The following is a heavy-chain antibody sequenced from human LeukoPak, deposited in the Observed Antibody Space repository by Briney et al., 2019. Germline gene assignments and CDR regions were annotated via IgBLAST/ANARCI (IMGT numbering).Heavy chain of an antibody. CDR2: ISGSGGST. CDR3: AKVGGDFTDYYYYMDV. D-gene: IGHD3-3*01. Sequence: PGGSLRLSCAASGFTFSSYAMSWVRQAPGKGLEWVSAISGSGGSTYYADSVKGRFTISRDNSKNTLYLQMNSLRAEDTAVYYCAKVGGDFTDYYYYMDVWGKGTTVTVSS. CDR1: GFTFSSYA. J-gene: IGHJ6*03. V-gene: IGHV3-23*01.